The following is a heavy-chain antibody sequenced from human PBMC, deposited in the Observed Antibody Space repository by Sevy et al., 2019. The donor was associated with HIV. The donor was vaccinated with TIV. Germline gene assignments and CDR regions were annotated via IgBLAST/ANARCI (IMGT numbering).Heavy chain of an antibody. J-gene: IGHJ4*02. D-gene: IGHD3-22*01. V-gene: IGHV3-33*01. CDR2: IWNDGSNK. Sequence: GGSLRLSCAASGFAFSNYGMHWVRQAPGKGLEWVAVIWNDGSNKYCADSVKGRFTISRDNSKNTLYLQMNSLRVEDTAVYFCARGGDFNDRSAKRDFDYWGQGTLVTVSS. CDR3: ARGGDFNDRSAKRDFDY. CDR1: GFAFSNYG.